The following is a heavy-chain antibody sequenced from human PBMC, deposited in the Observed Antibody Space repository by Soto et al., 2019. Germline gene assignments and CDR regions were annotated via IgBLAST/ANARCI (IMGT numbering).Heavy chain of an antibody. Sequence: ASVKVSCKASGYTFTNYDINWVRQATGQGLEWMGWMNPSNGNTGYAQKFQGRVTMTRDTSISTAYMELSSLTSADMAVYYCERFVRHQLPTIDYWGQGALVTVSS. D-gene: IGHD1-26*01. CDR1: GYTFTNYD. J-gene: IGHJ4*02. V-gene: IGHV1-8*01. CDR3: ERFVRHQLPTIDY. CDR2: MNPSNGNT.